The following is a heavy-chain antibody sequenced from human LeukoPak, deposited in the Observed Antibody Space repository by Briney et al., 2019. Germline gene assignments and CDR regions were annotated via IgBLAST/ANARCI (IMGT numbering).Heavy chain of an antibody. CDR1: GGSISSYY. Sequence: SETLSLTCTVSGGSISSYYWSWIRQPPGKGLEWIGYIYYNGRITYNPSLSSRVTISVDMSKNQFSLKLSSVSAADTAIYYCARHGGTVAVNDAFDVWGQGTVVTVSS. CDR3: ARHGGTVAVNDAFDV. V-gene: IGHV4-59*08. D-gene: IGHD1-1*01. CDR2: IYYNGRI. J-gene: IGHJ3*01.